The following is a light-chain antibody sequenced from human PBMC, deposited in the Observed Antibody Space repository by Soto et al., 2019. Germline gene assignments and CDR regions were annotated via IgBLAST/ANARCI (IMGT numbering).Light chain of an antibody. CDR2: EVT. J-gene: IGLJ1*01. CDR1: SSDVGAYHF. Sequence: QSVLTQPACVSGSPGQWITISCTGSSSDVGAYHFVSWYQHHPGKAPKLILYEVTARPSGVSSRFSGSKSGDTASLTISGLQADDEANYYCSSYTSSNTPYVFGTGTKVTV. CDR3: SSYTSSNTPYV. V-gene: IGLV2-14*01.